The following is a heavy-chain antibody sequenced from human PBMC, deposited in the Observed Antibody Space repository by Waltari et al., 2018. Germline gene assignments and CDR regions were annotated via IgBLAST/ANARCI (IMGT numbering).Heavy chain of an antibody. CDR2: INHNGNR. D-gene: IGHD2-15*01. J-gene: IGHJ6*02. CDR1: GGSFSGYY. CDR3: VRLEDCSGPGGNCYSGDSFALDV. Sequence: WGAGQLQPSETLSLTCAVYGGSFSGYYWGWIRQPPGKGLGWIGEINHNGNRNYNLSLRSRITMLVDTSRSQFSLKVNSVTAADTAVYYCVRLEDCSGPGGNCYSGDSFALDVWGQGTTVTVSS. V-gene: IGHV4-34*01.